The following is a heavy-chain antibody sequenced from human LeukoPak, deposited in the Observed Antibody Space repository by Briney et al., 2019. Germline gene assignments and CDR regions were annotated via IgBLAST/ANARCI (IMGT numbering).Heavy chain of an antibody. D-gene: IGHD2-21*01. Sequence: GGSLRLSCAASGFTFSSYAMSWVRQAPGKGLEWVSTLSYDISYIYYADSVKGRFTISRDDAKNSLYLQMNSLRAEDTAVYYCARDSPSDWVLWGQGTLVTVSS. J-gene: IGHJ4*02. CDR3: ARDSPSDWVL. CDR1: GFTFSSYA. V-gene: IGHV3-21*01. CDR2: LSYDISYI.